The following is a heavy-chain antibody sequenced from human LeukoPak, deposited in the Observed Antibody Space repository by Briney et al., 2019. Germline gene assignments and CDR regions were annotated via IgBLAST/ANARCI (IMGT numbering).Heavy chain of an antibody. CDR1: GYTLTELS. J-gene: IGHJ4*02. V-gene: IGHV1-24*01. Sequence: GASVKVSCKVSGYTLTELSMHWVRQAPGKGLEWRGGFDPEDGETIYAQKFQGRVNMTEETSTDTAYMEVSRLRSEDTAVYYCATGYSGSYSDYWGQGTLVTVSS. D-gene: IGHD1-26*01. CDR2: FDPEDGET. CDR3: ATGYSGSYSDY.